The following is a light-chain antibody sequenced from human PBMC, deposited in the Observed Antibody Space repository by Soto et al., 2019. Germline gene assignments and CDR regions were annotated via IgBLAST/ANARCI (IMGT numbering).Light chain of an antibody. J-gene: IGKJ1*01. V-gene: IGKV3-20*01. CDR1: QSVSSSY. Sequence: EIVLTQSPGTLSLSPGERVTGSGRASQSVSSSYLAWYQQKPGQAPRLLIYGASSRATGIPDRFSGSGSGTDFTLTISRLEPEDFAVYYCQQYGSSPRTFGQGTKVDIK. CDR3: QQYGSSPRT. CDR2: GAS.